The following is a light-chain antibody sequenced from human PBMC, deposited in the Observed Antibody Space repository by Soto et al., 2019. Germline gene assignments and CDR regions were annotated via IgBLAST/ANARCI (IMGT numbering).Light chain of an antibody. V-gene: IGKV3-20*01. J-gene: IGKJ4*01. CDR1: QSVSSSY. CDR2: GAS. CDR3: QQYGSSLFT. Sequence: EIVLTQSPGTLSLSPGERATLSCRASQSVSSSYLAWYQQKPGQAPRLLIYGASSRATGIPDRFSGSGSGTDFTLTISILEHEDFAVYYCQQYGSSLFTFGEGTKVEIK.